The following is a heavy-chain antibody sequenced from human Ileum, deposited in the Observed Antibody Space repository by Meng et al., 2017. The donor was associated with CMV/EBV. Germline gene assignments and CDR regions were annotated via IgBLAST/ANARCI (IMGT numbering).Heavy chain of an antibody. Sequence: LCCAASGFTFSSYRMHWVRQTPGKGPEWVANIDSYGSSATYADSVKGRFTISRDNTENMLYLHMHNLRAEDTAVYYCARVYTPRQIAYWGQGTLVTVSS. D-gene: IGHD3-16*01. CDR2: IDSYGSSA. CDR1: GFTFSSYR. CDR3: ARVYTPRQIAY. J-gene: IGHJ4*02. V-gene: IGHV3-74*03.